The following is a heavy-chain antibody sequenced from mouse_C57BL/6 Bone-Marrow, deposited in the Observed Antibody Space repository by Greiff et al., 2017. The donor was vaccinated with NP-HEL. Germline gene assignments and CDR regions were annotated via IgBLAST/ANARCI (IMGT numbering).Heavy chain of an antibody. CDR2: IYPGSGNT. V-gene: IGHV1-76*01. CDR1: GYTFTDYY. CDR3: AAMYYYDSAWFAY. J-gene: IGHJ3*01. Sequence: VQLQQSGAELVRPGASVKLSCKASGYTFTDYYINWVKQRPGQGLEWIARIYPGSGNTYYNENFKGKATLPAAKSSSTAYLQLSSLTSEDSAVYFGAAMYYYDSAWFAYGGQGNRVTVSA. D-gene: IGHD1-1*01.